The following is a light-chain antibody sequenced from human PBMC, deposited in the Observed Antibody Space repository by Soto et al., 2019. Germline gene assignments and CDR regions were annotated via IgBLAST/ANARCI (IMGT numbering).Light chain of an antibody. CDR1: ESVTTS. J-gene: IGKJ4*01. V-gene: IGKV3-15*01. Sequence: EVVMTQSPATLSPSPGERVTFSCRPSESVTTSLAWYQHKPGQSPGLLISDASTGASGIPPRFSGSGSGTEFTLTIDRLQSADFAVYYCQQYDRWPVTFGGGTKVDIK. CDR2: DAS. CDR3: QQYDRWPVT.